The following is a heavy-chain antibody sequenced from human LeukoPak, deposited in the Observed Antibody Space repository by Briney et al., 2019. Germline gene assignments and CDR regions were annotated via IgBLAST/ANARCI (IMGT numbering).Heavy chain of an antibody. CDR1: GYTFTSYD. V-gene: IGHV1-8*03. Sequence: GASVKVSCKASGYTFTSYDINWVRQATGQGLEWMGWMNPNSGNTGYAQKFQGRVTITRNTSISTAYMELSGLRSEDTAVYYCARAQRKGYCSSTSCSQNPGYYYYYMDVWGKGTTVTVSS. CDR2: MNPNSGNT. D-gene: IGHD2-2*01. CDR3: ARAQRKGYCSSTSCSQNPGYYYYYMDV. J-gene: IGHJ6*03.